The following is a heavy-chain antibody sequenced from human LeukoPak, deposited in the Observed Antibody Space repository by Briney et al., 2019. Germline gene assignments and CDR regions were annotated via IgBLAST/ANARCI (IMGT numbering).Heavy chain of an antibody. CDR2: IYYSGST. CDR3: ARDRRGASIAAAFVDY. CDR1: GGSISSTTYY. J-gene: IGHJ4*02. V-gene: IGHV4-39*07. Sequence: SETLSLTCTVSGGSISSTTYYWDWIRQPPGKGLEWIGTIYYSGSTYYNPSLKSRVTISVDTSKNQFSLKPSSVTAADTAVYYCARDRRGASIAAAFVDYWGQGTLVTVSS. D-gene: IGHD6-13*01.